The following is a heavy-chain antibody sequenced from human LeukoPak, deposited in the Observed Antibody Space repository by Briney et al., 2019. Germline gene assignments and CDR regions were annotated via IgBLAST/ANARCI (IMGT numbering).Heavy chain of an antibody. CDR2: ISYDGSNK. V-gene: IGHV3-30*18. Sequence: GGVLRLSCAASGFTFSSYGMHWVRQAPGKGLEWVAVISYDGSNKYHADSVKGRFTISRDNSKNTLYLQMNSLRAEDTAVYYCAKAARAAMVNPFDYWGQGTLVTVSS. J-gene: IGHJ4*02. CDR3: AKAARAAMVNPFDY. D-gene: IGHD5-18*01. CDR1: GFTFSSYG.